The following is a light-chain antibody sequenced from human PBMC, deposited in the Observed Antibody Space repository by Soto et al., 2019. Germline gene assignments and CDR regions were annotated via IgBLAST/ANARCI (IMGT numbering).Light chain of an antibody. CDR2: EDT. CDR1: ISDVGSHNL. J-gene: IGLJ3*02. CDR3: CAFTSSGTWV. V-gene: IGLV2-23*01. Sequence: SSPSPPSSVSGSPGQSTPISCTGTISDVGSHNLVSWYQQHPGKAPKLMISEDTKRPSGVSNRFSGSKSGKMASLTISGLQAEEEADYYCCAFTSSGTWVFGVGT.